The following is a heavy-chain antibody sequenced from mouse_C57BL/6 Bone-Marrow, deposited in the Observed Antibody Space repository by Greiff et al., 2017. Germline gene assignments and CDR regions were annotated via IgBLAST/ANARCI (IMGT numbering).Heavy chain of an antibody. V-gene: IGHV7-1*01. J-gene: IGHJ1*03. CDR1: GFTFSDFY. Sequence: EVMLVESGGGLVQSGRSLRLSCATSGFTFSDFYMEWVRQAPGKGLEWIAASRNKANDYTTEYSASVKGRFIVSRDTSQSILYLQMNALRAEDTAIYYCARDEGDYPTFDVWGTGTTVTVSS. CDR3: ARDEGDYPTFDV. CDR2: SRNKANDYTT. D-gene: IGHD2-4*01.